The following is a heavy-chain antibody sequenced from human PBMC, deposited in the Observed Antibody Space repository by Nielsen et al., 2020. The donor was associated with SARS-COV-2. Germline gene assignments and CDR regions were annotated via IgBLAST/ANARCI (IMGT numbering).Heavy chain of an antibody. J-gene: IGHJ4*02. CDR3: ARVVEGYCSGGSCTGSYFDY. CDR2: INHSGST. Sequence: WIRQPPGKGLEWIGEINHSGSTNYNAPLKSRVTISVDTSKNQFSLKLSSVTAADTAVYYCARVVEGYCSGGSCTGSYFDYWGQGTLVTVSS. V-gene: IGHV4-34*01. D-gene: IGHD2-15*01.